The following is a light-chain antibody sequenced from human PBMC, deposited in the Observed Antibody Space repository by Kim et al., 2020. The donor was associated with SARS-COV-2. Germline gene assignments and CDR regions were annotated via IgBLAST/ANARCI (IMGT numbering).Light chain of an antibody. J-gene: IGLJ2*01. CDR2: DVT. V-gene: IGLV2-14*03. Sequence: SINISCTGVTSDIGGHNYVSWYQHDPGKAPKLILYDVTNRPSGIPTRFSGSMSGNTASLTISGLQPEDESDYYCTSYTHVNSLDVVFGGGTQLTVL. CDR3: TSYTHVNSLDVV. CDR1: TSDIGGHNY.